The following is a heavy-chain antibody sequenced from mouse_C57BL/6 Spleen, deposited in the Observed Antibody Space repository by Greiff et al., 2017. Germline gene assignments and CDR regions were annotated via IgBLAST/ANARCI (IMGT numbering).Heavy chain of an antibody. D-gene: IGHD2-4*01. CDR3: ARYYYDYDY. CDR1: GYTFTGYW. CDR2: IFPGSGST. V-gene: IGHV1-9*01. Sequence: VQLQQSGAELMKPGASVKLSCKATGYTFTGYWIEWVKQRPGHGLAWIGEIFPGSGSTTYNEKFKGKATFTADTSSNTAYMQLSSLTTEDSAIYYCARYYYDYDYGGQGTTLTVSS. J-gene: IGHJ2*01.